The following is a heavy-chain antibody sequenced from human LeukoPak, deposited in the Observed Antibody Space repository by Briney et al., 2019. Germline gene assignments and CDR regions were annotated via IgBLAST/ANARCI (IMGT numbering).Heavy chain of an antibody. CDR2: IRNDGSND. J-gene: IGHJ5*02. V-gene: IGHV3-30*02. CDR1: GFTFSDFG. D-gene: IGHD6-13*01. Sequence: GGSLRLSCAASGFTFSDFGMHWVRQAPAKGLEWVAFIRNDGSNDYYPDSVKGRFTNSRDNSRTTLYLQMHSLRIEDTAVYYCVKGGSSSHNWFDPWGQGSLVTVSS. CDR3: VKGGSSSHNWFDP.